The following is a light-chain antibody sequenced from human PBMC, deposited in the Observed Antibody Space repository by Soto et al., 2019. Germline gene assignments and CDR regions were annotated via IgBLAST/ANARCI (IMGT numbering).Light chain of an antibody. CDR1: QTIRGL. J-gene: IGKJ1*01. CDR3: QHYGSSQWTFGQWT. CDR2: DTS. V-gene: IGKV3-11*01. Sequence: EIVLTQSPATLSLSPGERATLSCRASQTIRGLLAWYQQRPGQAPRLLIYDTSNRATGIPARFSGSGSGTDFTLTISSLEPADFGVYFCQHYGSSQWTFGQWTFGQGTKVEI.